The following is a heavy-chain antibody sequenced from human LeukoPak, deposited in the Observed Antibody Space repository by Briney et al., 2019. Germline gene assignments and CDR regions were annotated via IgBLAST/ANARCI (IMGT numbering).Heavy chain of an antibody. D-gene: IGHD6-13*01. V-gene: IGHV3-30*04. CDR2: ISYDGSNK. Sequence: GGSVRLSCAASGLTFSSYAMHWVRQAPGKGLEWVAVISYDGSNKYYADSVKGRFTISRDNSKNTLYLQMNSLRAEDTAVYYCARDPGIAAADLSFDYWGQGTLVTVSS. CDR1: GLTFSSYA. J-gene: IGHJ4*02. CDR3: ARDPGIAAADLSFDY.